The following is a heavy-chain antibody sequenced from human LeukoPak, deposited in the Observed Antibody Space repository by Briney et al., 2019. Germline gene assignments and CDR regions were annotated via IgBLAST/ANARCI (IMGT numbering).Heavy chain of an antibody. CDR1: GDSISNYY. V-gene: IGHV4-59*01. Sequence: SETLSLTCTVSGDSISNYYWSWIRQPPGKGLEWIGYIYYSGSTNYNPSLKSRVTISLDTSKNQFSPKLSSVTAADTAVYHCARAMLGYCSGGSCYSGGFDYWGQGTLVTVSS. J-gene: IGHJ4*02. CDR2: IYYSGST. CDR3: ARAMLGYCSGGSCYSGGFDY. D-gene: IGHD2-15*01.